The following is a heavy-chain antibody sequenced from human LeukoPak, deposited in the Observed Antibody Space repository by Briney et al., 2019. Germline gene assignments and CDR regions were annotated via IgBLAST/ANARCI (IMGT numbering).Heavy chain of an antibody. D-gene: IGHD3-10*01. CDR2: ISGSGGGT. CDR1: GFTFYNYG. V-gene: IGHV3-23*01. Sequence: GGSLRPSCAASGFTFYNYGMSWVRQAPERGLEWVSSISGSGGGTYYADSVRGRFTISKDNSKNTLYLQMNSLRADDTAVYYCAKLRDAGGSDYWGQGTLVTVSS. CDR3: AKLRDAGGSDY. J-gene: IGHJ4*02.